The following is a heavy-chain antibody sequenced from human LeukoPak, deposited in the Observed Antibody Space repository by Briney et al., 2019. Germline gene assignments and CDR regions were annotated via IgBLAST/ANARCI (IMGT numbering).Heavy chain of an antibody. J-gene: IGHJ4*02. V-gene: IGHV4-34*01. Sequence: SETLSLTCAVYGGSFSGYYWSWIRQPPGKGLEWIGEINHSGSTNYNPSLKSRVTISVDTSKNQFSLKLCSVTAADTAVYYCARVEGDALGYWGQGTLVTVSS. D-gene: IGHD5-24*01. CDR2: INHSGST. CDR1: GGSFSGYY. CDR3: ARVEGDALGY.